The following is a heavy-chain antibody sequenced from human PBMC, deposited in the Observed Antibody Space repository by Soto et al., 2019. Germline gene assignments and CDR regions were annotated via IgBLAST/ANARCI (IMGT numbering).Heavy chain of an antibody. CDR1: GYTFTGYY. CDR3: AARRGGYTSTGGGSFDY. CDR2: INPTSGST. J-gene: IGHJ4*02. Sequence: QVQLVQSGAEVRKPGASGKVSCKASGYTFTGYYMHWVRQAPGQGLEWMGWINPTSGSTNYAQNFQGRVTMNRDTSIRNTYLEPGRVTSGQTAVYYWAARRGGYTSTGGGSFDYWGQGTLVTVSS. V-gene: IGHV1-2*02. D-gene: IGHD6-13*01.